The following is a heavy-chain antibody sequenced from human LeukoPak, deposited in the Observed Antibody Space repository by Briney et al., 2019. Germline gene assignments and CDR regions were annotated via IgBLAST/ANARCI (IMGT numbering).Heavy chain of an antibody. D-gene: IGHD3-22*01. Sequence: ASVKVSCKASGYTFTTYDINWVRQATGQGLEWMGWMNPNSGNAGSAQKFQGRVTLTRNASISTAYMELSSLRSDDTAVYYCAQYYYDSSGYYDAFDIWGQGTMVTVSS. CDR3: AQYYYDSSGYYDAFDI. CDR2: MNPNSGNA. J-gene: IGHJ3*02. V-gene: IGHV1-8*01. CDR1: GYTFTTYD.